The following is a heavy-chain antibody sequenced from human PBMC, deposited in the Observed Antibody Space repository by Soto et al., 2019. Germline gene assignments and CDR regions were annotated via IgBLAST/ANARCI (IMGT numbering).Heavy chain of an antibody. CDR1: GGSISSSSYY. CDR3: ARPQQYSSWQGIDI. V-gene: IGHV4-39*01. J-gene: IGHJ3*02. D-gene: IGHD6-13*01. CDR2: IYYSGST. Sequence: QLQLQESGPGLVKPSETLSLTCTVSGGSISSSSYYWGWIRQPPGKGLEWIGSIYYSGSTYYNPSLKSRVTISVDTSKNQFSLKLSSVTAADTAVYYCARPQQYSSWQGIDIWGQGTMVTVSS.